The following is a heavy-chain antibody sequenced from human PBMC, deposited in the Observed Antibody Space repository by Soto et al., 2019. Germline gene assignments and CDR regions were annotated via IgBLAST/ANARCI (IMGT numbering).Heavy chain of an antibody. Sequence: GASVKVSCKASGYTSTSYYMHWVRQAPGQGLEWMGIINPSGGSTSYAQKFQGRVTMTRDTSTSTVYMELSSLGSEDTAVYYCARDKTVRLGAQSPFDYWGQGTLVTVSS. D-gene: IGHD3-16*01. CDR1: GYTSTSYY. V-gene: IGHV1-46*01. CDR2: INPSGGST. CDR3: ARDKTVRLGAQSPFDY. J-gene: IGHJ4*02.